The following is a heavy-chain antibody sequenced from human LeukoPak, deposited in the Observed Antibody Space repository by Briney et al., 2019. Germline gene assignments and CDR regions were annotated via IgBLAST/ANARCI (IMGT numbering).Heavy chain of an antibody. J-gene: IGHJ4*02. V-gene: IGHV1-69*05. CDR3: AREACSSTSCYGFDY. D-gene: IGHD2-2*01. CDR2: IIPIFGTA. CDR1: GGTFSSYA. Sequence: ASVKVSCKASGGTFSSYAISWVRQAPGQGLEWMGGIIPIFGTANYAQKFQGRVTITTDESTSTAYMELSSLRSEDTAVYYCAREACSSTSCYGFDYWGQGTLVTVSS.